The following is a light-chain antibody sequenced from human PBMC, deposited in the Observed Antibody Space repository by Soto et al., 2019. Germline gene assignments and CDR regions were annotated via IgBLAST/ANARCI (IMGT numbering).Light chain of an antibody. V-gene: IGKV3-20*01. CDR1: QSVSSTY. CDR3: QQYGFSFRA. J-gene: IGKJ1*01. CDR2: GAS. Sequence: EILLTQSPGTLSLSPGERATLSCRASQSVSSTYLSWYQLKPGQAPRLLIYGASSRATGIPDRFSGSGSGTDFTLTIRRLEPEDFAVYYCQQYGFSFRAFGQGTKVEL.